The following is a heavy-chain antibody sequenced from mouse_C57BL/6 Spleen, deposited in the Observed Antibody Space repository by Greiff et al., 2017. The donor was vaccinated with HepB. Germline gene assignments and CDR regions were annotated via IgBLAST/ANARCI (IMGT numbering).Heavy chain of an antibody. D-gene: IGHD1-1*01. CDR3: ARHESYGSSSRFDY. CDR1: GFTFSSYG. CDR2: ISSGGSYT. V-gene: IGHV5-6*02. J-gene: IGHJ2*01. Sequence: DVMLVESGGDLVKPGGSLKLSCAASGFTFSSYGMSWVRQTPDKRLEWVATISSGGSYTYYPDSVKGRFTISRDNAKNTLYLQMSSLKSEDTAMYYCARHESYGSSSRFDYWGQGTTLTVSS.